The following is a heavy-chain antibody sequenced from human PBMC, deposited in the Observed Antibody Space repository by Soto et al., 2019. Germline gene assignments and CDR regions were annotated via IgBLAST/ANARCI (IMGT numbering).Heavy chain of an antibody. CDR2: IYYSGST. Sequence: PSETLSLTCTVSGDSISSSYWSWIRQSPGKGLEWIGYIYYSGSTNYNASLKSRVTISVDTSKNQFSLKLSSVTAADTAGYYCGRMYLYNDILIGSQIYVFDFWAKGTMVTVSS. V-gene: IGHV4-59*01. CDR3: GRMYLYNDILIGSQIYVFDF. CDR1: GDSISSSY. J-gene: IGHJ3*01. D-gene: IGHD3-9*01.